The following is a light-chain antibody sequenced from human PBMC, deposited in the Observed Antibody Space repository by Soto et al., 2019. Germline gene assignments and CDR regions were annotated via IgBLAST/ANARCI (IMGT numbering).Light chain of an antibody. Sequence: EIVLTQSPGTLSLSPGERVTLSCRASQSVSSNHLNWYQQKPGQSPRLLIHAASRRAAGIPDRLSGSGSGTHCTLTISRLEADDFAVYYRHPYDSSVGPVGQGAKGEMK. CDR2: AAS. V-gene: IGKV3-20*01. CDR3: HPYDSSVGP. J-gene: IGKJ1*01. CDR1: QSVSSNH.